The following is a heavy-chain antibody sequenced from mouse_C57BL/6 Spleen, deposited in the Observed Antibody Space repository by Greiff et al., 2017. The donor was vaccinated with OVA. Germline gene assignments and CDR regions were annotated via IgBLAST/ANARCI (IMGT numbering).Heavy chain of an antibody. CDR2: IYPGDGDT. CDR1: GYAFSSSW. CDR3: ARGGLLPFYAMDY. J-gene: IGHJ4*01. Sequence: VKLMESGPELVKPGASVKISCKASGYAFSSSWMNWVKQRPGKGLEWIGRIYPGDGDTNYNGKFKGKATLTADKSSSTAYMQRSSLTAEDSAVYVCARGGLLPFYAMDYWGQGTSVTVSS. D-gene: IGHD2-3*01. V-gene: IGHV1-82*01.